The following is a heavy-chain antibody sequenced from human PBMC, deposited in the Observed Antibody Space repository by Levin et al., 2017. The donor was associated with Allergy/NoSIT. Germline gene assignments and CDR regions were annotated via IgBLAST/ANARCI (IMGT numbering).Heavy chain of an antibody. CDR1: GFTFSSYS. J-gene: IGHJ4*02. V-gene: IGHV3-21*01. Sequence: GESLKISCAASGFTFSSYSMNWVRQAPGKGLEWVSSISSSSSYIYYADSVKGRFTISRDNAKNSLYLQMNSLRAEDTAVYYCARDNYEQKEGDYWGQGTLVTVSS. D-gene: IGHD3-3*01. CDR3: ARDNYEQKEGDY. CDR2: ISSSSSYI.